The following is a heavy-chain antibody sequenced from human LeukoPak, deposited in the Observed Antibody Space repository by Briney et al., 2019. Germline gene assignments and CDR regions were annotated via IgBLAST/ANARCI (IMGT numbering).Heavy chain of an antibody. D-gene: IGHD6-19*01. V-gene: IGHV4-59*01. J-gene: IGHJ4*02. Sequence: SETLSLTCTVSGGSISSYYWSWIRQPPGKGLEWIGYIYYSGSTNYNPSLKSRVTISVDTSKNQFSLKLSAVTAADTAVYYCAREGYSSGWFDYWGQGTLVTVSS. CDR1: GGSISSYY. CDR2: IYYSGST. CDR3: AREGYSSGWFDY.